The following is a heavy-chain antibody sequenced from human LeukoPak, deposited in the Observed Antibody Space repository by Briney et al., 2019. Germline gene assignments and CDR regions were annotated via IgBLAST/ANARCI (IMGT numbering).Heavy chain of an antibody. CDR3: VKGMESTRHRGPFDT. CDR1: GFTFDKAW. D-gene: IGHD1-1*01. CDR2: IKSKIHGGTI. J-gene: IGHJ3*02. V-gene: IGHV3-15*01. Sequence: GGSLRLSCAASGFTFDKAWMTWVRQAPGKGLEWVGRIKSKIHGGTIDYAAPVKGRFTISRDDSENTVYLQMSSLRTEDTAMYYCVKGMESTRHRGPFDTWGQGTMVTVSS.